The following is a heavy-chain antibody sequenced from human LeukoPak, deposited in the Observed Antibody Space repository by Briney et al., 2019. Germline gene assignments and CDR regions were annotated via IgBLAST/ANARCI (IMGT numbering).Heavy chain of an antibody. CDR2: IYPGDSDT. Sequence: PGESLKISCKGSGYSFTSYWIGWVRQMPGKGLEWMGIIYPGDSDTRYSPSFQGQVTISADKSISTAYLQWSSLKASDTAMYYCARRGSGSYYRPYFDYWDQGTLVTVSS. V-gene: IGHV5-51*01. CDR3: ARRGSGSYYRPYFDY. J-gene: IGHJ4*02. CDR1: GYSFTSYW. D-gene: IGHD3-10*01.